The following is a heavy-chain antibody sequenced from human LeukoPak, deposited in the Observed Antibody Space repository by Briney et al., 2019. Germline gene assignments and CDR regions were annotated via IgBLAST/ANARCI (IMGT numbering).Heavy chain of an antibody. CDR2: IYYSGST. CDR1: GGSISSYY. V-gene: IGHV4-59*01. CDR3: ARGGVSVWFGELSWAFDY. Sequence: PSETLSLTCTVSGGSISSYYWSWIRQPPGKGLEWIGYIYYSGSTNYNPSLKSRVTISVDTSKNQFSLKLSSVTAADTAVYYCARGGVSVWFGELSWAFDYWGQGTQVTVSS. D-gene: IGHD3-10*01. J-gene: IGHJ4*02.